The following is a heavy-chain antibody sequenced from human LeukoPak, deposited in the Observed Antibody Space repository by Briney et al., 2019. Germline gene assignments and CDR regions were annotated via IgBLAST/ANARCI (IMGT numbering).Heavy chain of an antibody. CDR3: ARGGTYCDSDCYGTNY. CDR2: INSGNSHS. V-gene: IGHV3-21*06. CDR1: GFTFSTYS. J-gene: IGHJ4*02. D-gene: IGHD2-21*02. Sequence: PGGSLRLSCAASGFTFSTYSMNWDRQAPGKGLEWVSSINSGNSHSYYADSVKGRFTISRDNAKNSLYLQMNSLRAEDTAVYYCARGGTYCDSDCYGTNYWGQGTLVTVSS.